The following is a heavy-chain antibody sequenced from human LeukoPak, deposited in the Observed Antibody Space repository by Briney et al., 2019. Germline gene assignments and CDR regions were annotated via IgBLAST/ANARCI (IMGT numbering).Heavy chain of an antibody. CDR1: GFTFSSYA. CDR2: IIPIFGTA. V-gene: IGHV1-69*01. CDR3: ASPDFWSGYSNPDFDY. Sequence: RPGGSLRLSCAASGFTFSSYAISWVRQAPGQGLEWMGGIIPIFGTANYAQKFQGRVTITADESTSTAYMELSSLRSEDTAVYYCASPDFWSGYSNPDFDYWGQGTLVTVSS. J-gene: IGHJ4*02. D-gene: IGHD3-3*01.